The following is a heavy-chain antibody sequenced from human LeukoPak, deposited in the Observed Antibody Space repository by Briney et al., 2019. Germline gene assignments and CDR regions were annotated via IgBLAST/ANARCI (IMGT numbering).Heavy chain of an antibody. V-gene: IGHV3-74*01. J-gene: IGHJ4*02. CDR2: MNTDGSRT. CDR1: GFTFSRYR. Sequence: PGGSLRLSCAASGFTFSRYRMHWVRQAPGKGLVWVSRMNTDGSRTDYADSVKGRFTISRDNAKNTLYLQMNSLGVEDTAVYSCASDFGGHDDFWGQGILVTVSS. CDR3: ASDFGGHDDF. D-gene: IGHD4-23*01.